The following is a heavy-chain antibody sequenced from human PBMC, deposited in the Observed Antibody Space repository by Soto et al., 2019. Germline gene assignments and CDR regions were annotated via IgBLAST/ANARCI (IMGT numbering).Heavy chain of an antibody. J-gene: IGHJ5*01. CDR3: ARDTSYYYDSSGYPDS. D-gene: IGHD3-22*01. V-gene: IGHV4-31*03. CDR2: IYYSGST. Sequence: SETLSLTCTVSGGSISSGGYYWSWIRQHPGKGLEWIGYIYYSGSTYYNPSLKSRVTISVDTSKNQFSLKLSSVTAADTAVYYCARDTSYYYDSSGYPDSWGQGTLVTVSS. CDR1: GGSISSGGYY.